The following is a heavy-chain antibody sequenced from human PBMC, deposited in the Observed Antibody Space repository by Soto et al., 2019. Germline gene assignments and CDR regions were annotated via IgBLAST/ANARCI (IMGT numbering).Heavy chain of an antibody. CDR2: INPSGGST. CDR1: GYTFTRYY. J-gene: IGHJ4*02. Sequence: QVQLVQSGAEVKKPGASVKVSCKASGYTFTRYYMHWVRQAPGQGLEWMGIINPSGGSTSYAQKSQGRVTITRDTSTSTVYMELSSLRSEDTAVYYGAREGYCSGGSCFFDYWGQGTLVTVSS. V-gene: IGHV1-46*03. CDR3: AREGYCSGGSCFFDY. D-gene: IGHD2-15*01.